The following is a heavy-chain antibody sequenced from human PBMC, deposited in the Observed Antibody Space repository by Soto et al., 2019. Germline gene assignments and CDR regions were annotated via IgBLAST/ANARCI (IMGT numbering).Heavy chain of an antibody. D-gene: IGHD3-3*01. Sequence: SETRSLTCTVSGGSISSYYWSWIRQPPGKGLEWIGYIYYSGSTNYNPSLKSRVTISVDTSKNQFSLKLSSVTAADTAVYYCARTTWSGYYTGGWFDPWGQGTLVTVSS. CDR2: IYYSGST. CDR3: ARTTWSGYYTGGWFDP. J-gene: IGHJ5*02. CDR1: GGSISSYY. V-gene: IGHV4-59*01.